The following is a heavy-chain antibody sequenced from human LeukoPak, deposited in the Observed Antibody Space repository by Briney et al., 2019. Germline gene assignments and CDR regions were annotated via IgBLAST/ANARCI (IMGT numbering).Heavy chain of an antibody. J-gene: IGHJ5*02. CDR3: ARHGSTAMVIWFDP. V-gene: IGHV4-39*01. Sequence: PSETLSLTCTVSGGSISSSSYYWGWIRQPPGKGLEWIGSIYYSGSTYYNPSLKSRVTIPVDTSKNQFSLKLSSVTAADTAVYYCARHGSTAMVIWFDPWGQGTLVTVSS. D-gene: IGHD5-18*01. CDR2: IYYSGST. CDR1: GGSISSSSYY.